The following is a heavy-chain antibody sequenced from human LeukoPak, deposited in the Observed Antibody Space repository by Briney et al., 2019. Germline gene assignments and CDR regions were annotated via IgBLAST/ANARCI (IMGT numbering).Heavy chain of an antibody. CDR1: GYTFTSYD. CDR3: ARGQLVAAGTSSGY. Sequence: ASVKVSCKASGYTFTSYDINWVRQATGQGLEWMGWMNPNSGNAGYAQKFQGRVTMTRNTSISTAYMELSSLRSEDTAVYYCARGQLVAAGTSSGYWGQGTLVTVSS. D-gene: IGHD6-13*01. V-gene: IGHV1-8*01. J-gene: IGHJ4*02. CDR2: MNPNSGNA.